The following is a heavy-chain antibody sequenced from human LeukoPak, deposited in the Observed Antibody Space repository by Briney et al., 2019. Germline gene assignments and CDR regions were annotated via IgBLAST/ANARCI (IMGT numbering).Heavy chain of an antibody. J-gene: IGHJ4*02. V-gene: IGHV1-24*01. CDR1: GYTLTELS. D-gene: IGHD6-6*01. CDR2: FDPEDGET. Sequence: ASVKVSCKVSGYTLTELSMHWVRQAPGKGLEWMGGFDPEDGETIYAQKFQGRVTMTEDTSTDTAYMELSSLRSEDTAVYYCATGYSSSANFDYWGQGTLVTVSS. CDR3: ATGYSSSANFDY.